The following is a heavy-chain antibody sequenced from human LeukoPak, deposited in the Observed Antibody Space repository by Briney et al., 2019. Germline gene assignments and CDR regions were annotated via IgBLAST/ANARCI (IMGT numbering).Heavy chain of an antibody. Sequence: ASETLSLTCTVSGGSISSSSYYWGWIRQPPGKGLEWIGSIYYSGSTYHNPSFESRVTISVDTSKNQFSLKLSSVTAADTAVYYCARVAYSSVWSFDYWGQGTLVTVSS. V-gene: IGHV4-39*07. CDR3: ARVAYSSVWSFDY. J-gene: IGHJ4*02. CDR2: IYYSGST. CDR1: GGSISSSSYY. D-gene: IGHD6-19*01.